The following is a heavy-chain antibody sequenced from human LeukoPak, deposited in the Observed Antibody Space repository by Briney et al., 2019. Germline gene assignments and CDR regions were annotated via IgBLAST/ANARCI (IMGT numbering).Heavy chain of an antibody. V-gene: IGHV3-23*01. D-gene: IGHD1-26*01. J-gene: IGHJ4*02. CDR1: GFTFSSHG. CDR2: ISPSGGIT. CDR3: AISGGYWAWAH. Sequence: GGSLRLSCGASGFTFSSHGMNWVRQAPGKGLEWVSGISPSGGITYYTDSVKGRFTISRDNSKNTLYLQMNSLRAEDPAVYYCAISGGYWAWAHWGQGTLVTVSS.